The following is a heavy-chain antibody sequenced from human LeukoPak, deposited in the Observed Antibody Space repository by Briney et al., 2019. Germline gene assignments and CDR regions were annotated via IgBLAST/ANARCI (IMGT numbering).Heavy chain of an antibody. J-gene: IGHJ6*02. CDR2: ISWNSGSI. Sequence: PGRSLRLPCAASGFTFDDYAMHWVRQAPGKGLEWVSGISWNSGSIGYADSVKGRFTISRDNAKNSLYLQMNSLRAEDTALYYCAILGPVVVVPAAIGFWGQGTTVTVSS. CDR3: AILGPVVVVPAAIGF. V-gene: IGHV3-9*01. D-gene: IGHD2-2*02. CDR1: GFTFDDYA.